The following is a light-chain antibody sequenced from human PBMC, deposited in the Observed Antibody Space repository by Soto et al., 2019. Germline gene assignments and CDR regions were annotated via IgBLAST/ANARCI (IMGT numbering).Light chain of an antibody. Sequence: QSVLTQPPSVSGAPGQRVTISCTGSSSNIGAHYDVHWYQQLPGTAPKLLIYANSNRPSGVPDRFSGSKSGTSASLAITGLQAEDEADYYCQSYDSSLSAYVFGTGTKVTVL. CDR1: SSNIGAHYD. CDR2: ANS. V-gene: IGLV1-40*01. CDR3: QSYDSSLSAYV. J-gene: IGLJ1*01.